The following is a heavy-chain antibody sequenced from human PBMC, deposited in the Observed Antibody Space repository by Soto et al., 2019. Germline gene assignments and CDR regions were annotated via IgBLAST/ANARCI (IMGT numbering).Heavy chain of an antibody. V-gene: IGHV1-69*02. CDR1: AGTFTSYT. CDR3: ARSYGSGSRPFDY. Sequence: QVHLLQSGAEMKKPGSSVKVSCTAFAGTFTSYTFNWVRQAPGQRLEWMGRIIPILGMSSSAHNFQGRLTMIAYKSTNTSYLVLSSLTADDPAIYFCARSYGSGSRPFDYWGQGTLVSVSS. J-gene: IGHJ4*02. CDR2: IIPILGMS. D-gene: IGHD3-10*01.